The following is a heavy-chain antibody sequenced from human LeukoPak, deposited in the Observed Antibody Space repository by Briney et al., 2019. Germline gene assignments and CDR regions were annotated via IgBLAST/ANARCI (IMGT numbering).Heavy chain of an antibody. CDR1: GFTFSSYA. CDR2: ISDDGERK. V-gene: IGHV3-30*14. CDR3: AKDLSGHWCIDY. J-gene: IGHJ4*02. Sequence: AGGSLRLSCAASGFTFSSYAMHWVRQAPGKGLEWVAIISDDGERKFYADSVRGRITISRDKSKNTLFLQMNSLRADDTAVYFCAKDLSGHWCIDYWGQGTLVTVSS. D-gene: IGHD4/OR15-4a*01.